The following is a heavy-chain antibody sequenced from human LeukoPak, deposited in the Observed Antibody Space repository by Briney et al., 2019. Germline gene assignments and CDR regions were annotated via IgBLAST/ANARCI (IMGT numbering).Heavy chain of an antibody. V-gene: IGHV4-34*01. CDR3: ARRVSYDFWSGYYINWFDP. Sequence: PSETLSLTCAVYGGSFSGYYWSWIRQPPGKGLEWIGEINHSGSTNYNPSLKSRVTISVDTSKNQFSLKLSSVTAADTAVYYCARRVSYDFWSGYYINWFDPWGQGTLVTVSS. J-gene: IGHJ5*02. D-gene: IGHD3-3*01. CDR2: INHSGST. CDR1: GGSFSGYY.